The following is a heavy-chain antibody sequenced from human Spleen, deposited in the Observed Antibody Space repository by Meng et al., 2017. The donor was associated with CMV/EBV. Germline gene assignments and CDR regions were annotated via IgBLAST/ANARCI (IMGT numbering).Heavy chain of an antibody. J-gene: IGHJ4*02. CDR1: GASISSGNW. D-gene: IGHD2-2*01. CDR3: ARGGGCSSSSCDLDY. V-gene: IGHV4-4*02. Sequence: QGRVQESGPGLVKPSETLSLTCFVSGASISSGNWWNWVRQPPGKGLEWIGDIYHSGSTNYNPSLKSRVTISVDKSKNQFSLKLSSVTAADTAMYYCARGGGCSSSSCDLDYWGQGVLVTVSS. CDR2: IYHSGST.